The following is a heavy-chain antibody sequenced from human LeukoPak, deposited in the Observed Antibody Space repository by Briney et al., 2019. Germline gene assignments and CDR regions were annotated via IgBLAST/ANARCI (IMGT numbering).Heavy chain of an antibody. CDR3: ARDNGGCNWFDP. D-gene: IGHD2-8*01. V-gene: IGHV3-33*01. CDR2: IWYDGSYK. Sequence: PGGSLRLSCAASGFTFSSYGMHWVRQAPGKGLEWVAVIWYDGSYKYYADSVKGRFTISRENSNNTLYLQMNSLRAEDTAVYYCARDNGGCNWFDPWGQGTLVTVSS. J-gene: IGHJ5*02. CDR1: GFTFSSYG.